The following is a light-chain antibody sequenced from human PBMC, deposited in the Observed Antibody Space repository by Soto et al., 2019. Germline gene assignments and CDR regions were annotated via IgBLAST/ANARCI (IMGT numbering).Light chain of an antibody. Sequence: EIVLTQSPGTLSLSPGERATLSCRASQSVISTYLAWYQQKPGQAPRLLMYEASNRATGIPARFSGGGSGTDFTLTLSSLQSEDFAVYYCQQYNNWPSFTFGPGTKVDIK. CDR2: EAS. V-gene: IGKV3D-15*01. J-gene: IGKJ3*01. CDR1: QSVISTY. CDR3: QQYNNWPSFT.